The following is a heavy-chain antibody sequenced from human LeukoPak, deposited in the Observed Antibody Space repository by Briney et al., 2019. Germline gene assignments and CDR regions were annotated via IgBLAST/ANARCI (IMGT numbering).Heavy chain of an antibody. J-gene: IGHJ4*02. D-gene: IGHD3-16*02. Sequence: PGGSLRLSCTASGFTFGDYAMSWVRQAPGKGLEWVGFIRSKAYGGTTEYAASVKGRFTISRDDSKSIAYLQMNSLKTEDTAVYYCTRDGVMITFGGVIVIPADYFDYCGQGTLVTVSS. V-gene: IGHV3-49*04. CDR3: TRDGVMITFGGVIVIPADYFDY. CDR2: IRSKAYGGTT. CDR1: GFTFGDYA.